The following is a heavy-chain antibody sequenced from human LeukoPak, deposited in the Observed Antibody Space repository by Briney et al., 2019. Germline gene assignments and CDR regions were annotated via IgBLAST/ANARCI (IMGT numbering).Heavy chain of an antibody. CDR1: GYTFTGYY. V-gene: IGHV1-2*02. CDR3: ARESYDILTGYPPHWFDP. J-gene: IGHJ5*02. CDR2: INPNSGGT. D-gene: IGHD3-9*01. Sequence: ASLKVSCKASGYTFTGYYMHWVRQAPGQGLEWRGWINPNSGGTNYAQKFQGRVTMTRDTSIRTAYMELSRLRSDDTAVYYCARESYDILTGYPPHWFDPWGQGTLVTVSS.